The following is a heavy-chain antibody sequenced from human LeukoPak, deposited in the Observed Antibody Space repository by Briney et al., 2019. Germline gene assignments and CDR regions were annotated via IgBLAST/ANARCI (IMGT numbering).Heavy chain of an antibody. J-gene: IGHJ5*02. V-gene: IGHV3-23*01. D-gene: IGHD6-19*01. CDR1: GFTFSSYA. Sequence: PGGSLRLSCAASGFTFSSYAMSWVRQAPGKGLEWVSAISGSGGSTYYADSVKGRFTISRDNSKNTLYLQMNSLRAEDTAVYYCAKDRGSGWVKRGFDPWGQGTLVTVSS. CDR2: ISGSGGST. CDR3: AKDRGSGWVKRGFDP.